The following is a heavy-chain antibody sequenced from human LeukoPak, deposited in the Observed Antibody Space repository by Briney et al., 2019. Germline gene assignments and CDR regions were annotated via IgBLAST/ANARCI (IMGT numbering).Heavy chain of an antibody. D-gene: IGHD4-17*01. J-gene: IGHJ6*02. Sequence: GGSLRLSCAASGFTFDDYAMHWVRQAPGKGLEWVSLISWDGGSTYYADSVKGRFTISRDNSKNSLYLQMNSLRAEDTALYYCARNYYGDDYYYYGMDVWGQGTTVTVSS. V-gene: IGHV3-43D*03. CDR3: ARNYYGDDYYYYGMDV. CDR1: GFTFDDYA. CDR2: ISWDGGST.